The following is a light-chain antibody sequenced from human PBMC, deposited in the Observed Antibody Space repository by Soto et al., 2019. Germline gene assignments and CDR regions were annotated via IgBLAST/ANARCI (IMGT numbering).Light chain of an antibody. Sequence: SYELTQPTSVSVAPGKTARITCGGNNIGSKSVHWYQQKPGQAPVLVIYYDSDRPSGIPERFSGSNSGNTATLTISRVEAGDEADYYCQVWDSSSDHRVVFGGGTQLPVL. CDR1: NIGSKS. CDR3: QVWDSSSDHRVV. CDR2: YDS. J-gene: IGLJ2*01. V-gene: IGLV3-21*04.